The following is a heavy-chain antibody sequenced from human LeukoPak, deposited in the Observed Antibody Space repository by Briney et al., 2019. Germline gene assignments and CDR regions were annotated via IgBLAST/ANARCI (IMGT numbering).Heavy chain of an antibody. J-gene: IGHJ4*02. V-gene: IGHV1-69*13. CDR3: ARGYGSGSYYSYFDY. CDR2: IILIFGTA. Sequence: SVKVSCKASGGTFSSYAISWVRQAPGQGLEWMGGIILIFGTANYAQKFKGRVTITADESTSTAYMELSSLRSEDTAVYYCARGYGSGSYYSYFDYWGQGTMVTVSS. D-gene: IGHD3-10*01. CDR1: GGTFSSYA.